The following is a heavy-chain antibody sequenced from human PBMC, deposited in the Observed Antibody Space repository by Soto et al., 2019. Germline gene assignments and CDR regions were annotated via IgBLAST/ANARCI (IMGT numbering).Heavy chain of an antibody. J-gene: IGHJ4*02. Sequence: PSETLSLTCAVYGGSFRGYYWSWIRQSPGKGLEWIGEINHSGGSNYNPSLKSRFTISVDSSKNQVSLNVSSVTAADTAVYYCAGGQGNAGFHDYWGQGTLVTVSS. V-gene: IGHV4-34*01. CDR3: AGGQGNAGFHDY. D-gene: IGHD2-8*01. CDR1: GGSFRGYY. CDR2: INHSGGS.